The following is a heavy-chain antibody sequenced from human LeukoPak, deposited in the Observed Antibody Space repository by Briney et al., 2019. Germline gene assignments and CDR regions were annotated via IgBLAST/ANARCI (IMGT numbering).Heavy chain of an antibody. CDR2: IIPKLGIT. D-gene: IGHD5-12*01. CDR1: GGTFSTYA. CDR3: ARDLGSGYDSYYYGMDV. Sequence: ASVKVPCTASGGTFSTYAISWVRQAPGQGLEWMGRIIPKLGITKYAQRFQGRVTIIADKSTSAAYMELRSLRSEDTAVYYCARDLGSGYDSYYYGMDVWGQGTTVTVSS. V-gene: IGHV1-69*04. J-gene: IGHJ6*02.